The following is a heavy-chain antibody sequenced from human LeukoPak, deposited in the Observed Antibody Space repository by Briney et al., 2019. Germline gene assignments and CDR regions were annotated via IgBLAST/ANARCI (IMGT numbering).Heavy chain of an antibody. V-gene: IGHV4-59*08. CDR1: GGSISSYY. Sequence: PSETLSLTCTVSGGSISSYYWSWIRQPPGKGLEWIGYIYYSGSTNYNPSLKSRVTISVDTSKNQFSLKLSSVTAADTAVYYCARARVNTGVVVIPTPYAFDIWGQGTMVTVSS. CDR2: IYYSGST. D-gene: IGHD3-22*01. J-gene: IGHJ3*02. CDR3: ARARVNTGVVVIPTPYAFDI.